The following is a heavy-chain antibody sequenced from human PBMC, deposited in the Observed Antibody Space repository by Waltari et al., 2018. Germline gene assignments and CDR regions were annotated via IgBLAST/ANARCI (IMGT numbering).Heavy chain of an antibody. CDR1: GYTLSELS. J-gene: IGHJ4*02. D-gene: IGHD4-17*01. Sequence: QVQLVQSGAEVKKPGASVKVSCKVSGYTLSELSMHWVRLAPGKGLEWMGGFDPEECEVIYAQKVQGRVTMTEDTSTDTAYMGLSSLRSEDTAVYYCASILRTTVVTPRPFDYWGQGTLVTVSS. CDR2: FDPEECEV. CDR3: ASILRTTVVTPRPFDY. V-gene: IGHV1-24*01.